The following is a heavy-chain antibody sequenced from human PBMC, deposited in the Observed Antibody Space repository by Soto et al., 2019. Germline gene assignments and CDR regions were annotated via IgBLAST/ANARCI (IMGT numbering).Heavy chain of an antibody. D-gene: IGHD3-3*01. CDR1: GGSFSGYY. J-gene: IGHJ5*02. CDR2: INHSGST. CDR3: ARGRITIFGVVIGWFDP. V-gene: IGHV4-34*01. Sequence: SETLSLTCAAYGGSFSGYYWSWIRQPPGKGLEWIGEINHSGSTNYNPSLKSRVTISVDTSKNQFSLKMSSVTAADTAGYYCARGRITIFGVVIGWFDPWGQGTLVTVSS.